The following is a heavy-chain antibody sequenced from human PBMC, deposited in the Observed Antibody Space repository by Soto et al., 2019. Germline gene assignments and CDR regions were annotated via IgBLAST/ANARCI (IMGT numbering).Heavy chain of an antibody. D-gene: IGHD2-2*01. J-gene: IGHJ6*03. CDR3: ARGVPAAHYYYYYMDV. V-gene: IGHV4-34*01. CDR1: GGSFSGYY. Sequence: QVQLQQWGAGLLKPSETLSLTCAVYGGSFSGYYWSWIRQPPGKGLEWIGEINHSGSTNYNPSLKSRVTISVDTSKNQFSLKLSSVTAADTAVYYCARGVPAAHYYYYYMDVWGKGTTVTVSS. CDR2: INHSGST.